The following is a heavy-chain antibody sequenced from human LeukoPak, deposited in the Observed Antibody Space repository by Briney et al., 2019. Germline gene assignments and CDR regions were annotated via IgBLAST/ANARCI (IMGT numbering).Heavy chain of an antibody. CDR3: ARQAIMELQLIY. V-gene: IGHV4-39*01. CDR1: GGSISSSSYY. D-gene: IGHD1-7*01. Sequence: SETLSLTCTVSGGSISSSSYYWGWIRQPPGKGLEWIGSIYYSGSTYYNPSLKSRVTISVDTSKNQFSLKLSSVTAADTAVYYCARQAIMELQLIYWGQGTLVTVSS. CDR2: IYYSGST. J-gene: IGHJ4*02.